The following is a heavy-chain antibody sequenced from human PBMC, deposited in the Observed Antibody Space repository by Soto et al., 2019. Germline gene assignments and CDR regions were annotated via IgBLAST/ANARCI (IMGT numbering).Heavy chain of an antibody. D-gene: IGHD3-22*01. CDR1: GVTLGDYS. CDR2: IRKKSYGGTA. Sequence: GGPLRLSCPASGVTLGDYSMTGFRRAPGKGLEWLGFIRKKSYGGTAEYAASLSGRFTISRDDSNSIAYLQLNSLKPEDTAVYYCTRAVYYYDSSGPFDLWGRGTLVTVSS. CDR3: TRAVYYYDSSGPFDL. V-gene: IGHV3-49*03. J-gene: IGHJ3*01.